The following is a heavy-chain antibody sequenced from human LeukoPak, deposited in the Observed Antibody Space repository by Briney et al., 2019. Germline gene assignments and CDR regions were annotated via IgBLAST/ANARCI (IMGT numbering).Heavy chain of an antibody. J-gene: IGHJ5*02. CDR3: ARVDRHIVATINGWFDP. CDR2: ISYDGSNK. D-gene: IGHD5-12*01. V-gene: IGHV3-30-3*01. CDR1: GFTFSSYA. Sequence: PGGSLRLSCAASGFTFSSYAMHWVRQAPGKGLEWVAVISYDGSNKYYADSVKGRFTISRDNSKNTLYLQMNSLRAEDTAVYYCARVDRHIVATINGWFDPWGQGTLVTVSS.